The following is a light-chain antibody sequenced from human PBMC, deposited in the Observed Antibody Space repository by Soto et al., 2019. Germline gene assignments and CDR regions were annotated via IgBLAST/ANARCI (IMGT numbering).Light chain of an antibody. CDR3: GSYSGVGAHWV. CDR2: GVS. CDR1: TSDVGKYTL. V-gene: IGLV2-23*02. Sequence: QSALTQPASVSGSPGQSITISCTGTTSDVGKYTLVSWYQHHPDKAPKLLLYGVSERPSGVSNRFSGSKSGNTASLTISGLQAEDEADYFCGSYSGVGAHWVFGGGTKLTVL. J-gene: IGLJ3*02.